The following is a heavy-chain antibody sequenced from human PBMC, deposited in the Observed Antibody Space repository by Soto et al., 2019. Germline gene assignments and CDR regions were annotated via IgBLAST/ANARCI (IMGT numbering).Heavy chain of an antibody. CDR3: ARGVSAGVDY. J-gene: IGHJ4*02. CDR2: MQPSTGRT. CDR1: GYSFTSLD. Sequence: ASVKVSCKASGYSFTSLDINWVRQTAGQGLEWMGWMQPSTGRTGYAQKFQGGVTMTRDTSINTAYMELTTLTSDDTAFYYCARGVSAGVDYWGQGTLVTVSS. D-gene: IGHD1-26*01. V-gene: IGHV1-8*01.